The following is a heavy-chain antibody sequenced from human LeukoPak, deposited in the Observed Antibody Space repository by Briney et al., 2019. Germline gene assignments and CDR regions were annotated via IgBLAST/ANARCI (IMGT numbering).Heavy chain of an antibody. CDR2: IYPGDFDI. CDR1: GNSFNRYW. Sequence: GESLKISCKASGNSFNRYWIAWVRQMPGKGLEWMGTIYPGDFDIRYSPSSQGQVIISVDKSINITYLQWTSLKASDTAIYYCVRQKGHWGQGTLVTVSS. J-gene: IGHJ4*02. V-gene: IGHV5-51*01. CDR3: VRQKGH.